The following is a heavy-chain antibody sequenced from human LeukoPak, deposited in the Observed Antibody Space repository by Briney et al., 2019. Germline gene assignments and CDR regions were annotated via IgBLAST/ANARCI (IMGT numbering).Heavy chain of an antibody. J-gene: IGHJ4*02. V-gene: IGHV4-30-4*08. Sequence: SQTLSLTCTVSGGSISSGDYYWSWIRQPPGKGLEWIGYIYYSGSTYYNLSLKSRVTISVDTSKNQFSLNLTSVTAADTAVYYCASSSITMVRGVIYFDYWGQGTLVTVSS. CDR2: IYYSGST. D-gene: IGHD3-10*01. CDR1: GGSISSGDYY. CDR3: ASSSITMVRGVIYFDY.